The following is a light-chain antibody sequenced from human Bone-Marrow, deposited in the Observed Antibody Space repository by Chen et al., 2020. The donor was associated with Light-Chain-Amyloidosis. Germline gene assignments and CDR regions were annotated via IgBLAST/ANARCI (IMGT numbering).Light chain of an antibody. CDR2: DDS. J-gene: IGLJ3*02. V-gene: IGLV3-21*02. Sequence: SYVLTQPSSVQVAPGRTAPLAGGGNNIGSTSVHWYQQTPGQAPLLVVYDDSDRPSGIPERLSGSNSGNTATLTISRVEAGDEADYYCQVWDRSSDRPVFGGGTKLTVL. CDR3: QVWDRSSDRPV. CDR1: NIGSTS.